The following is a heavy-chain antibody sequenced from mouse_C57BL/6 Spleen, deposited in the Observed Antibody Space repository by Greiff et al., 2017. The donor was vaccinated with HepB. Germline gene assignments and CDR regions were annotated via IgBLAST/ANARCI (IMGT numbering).Heavy chain of an antibody. CDR2: ISGGGGNT. D-gene: IGHD1-1*01. V-gene: IGHV5-9*01. J-gene: IGHJ4*01. Sequence: EVQRVESGGGLVKPGGSLKLSCAASGFTFSSYTMSWVRQTPEKRLEWVATISGGGGNTYYPDSVKGRFTISSDNAKNTLYLQMSSLRSEDTALYYCARHYYGSSYNAMDYWGQGTSVTVSS. CDR3: ARHYYGSSYNAMDY. CDR1: GFTFSSYT.